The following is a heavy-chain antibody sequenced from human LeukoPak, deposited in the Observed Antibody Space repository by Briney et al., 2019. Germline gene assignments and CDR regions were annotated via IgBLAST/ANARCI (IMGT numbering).Heavy chain of an antibody. J-gene: IGHJ4*02. CDR3: ARGRITPQNFDY. CDR2: IYYSGST. CDR1: GGSISSYY. D-gene: IGHD3-10*01. Sequence: PSETLSLTCTVSGGSISSYYWSWIRQPPGKGLEWIGYIYYSGSTNYNPSLKSRVTISVDTSKNQFSLKLSSVTAADTAVYYCARGRITPQNFDYWGRGTLVTVSS. V-gene: IGHV4-59*01.